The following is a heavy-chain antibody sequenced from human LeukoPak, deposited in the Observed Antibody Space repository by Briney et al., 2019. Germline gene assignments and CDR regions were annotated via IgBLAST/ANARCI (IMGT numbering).Heavy chain of an antibody. CDR2: IYSGDST. CDR1: GFTVSSNY. J-gene: IGHJ4*02. V-gene: IGHV3-53*04. D-gene: IGHD3-9*01. CDR3: AWRGYDILTGYYIDY. Sequence: GGSLRLSCAASGFTVSSNYMSWVRQAPGKGLEWVSVIYSGDSTYYADSVKGRFTISRHNSKNTLYLQMNSLRAEDTAVYYCAWRGYDILTGYYIDYWGQGTLVTVSS.